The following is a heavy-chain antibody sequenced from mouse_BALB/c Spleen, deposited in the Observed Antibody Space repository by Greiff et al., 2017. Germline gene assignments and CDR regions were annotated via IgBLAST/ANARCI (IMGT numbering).Heavy chain of an antibody. Sequence: EVQLEESGAGLVQPGGSRKLSCAASGFTFTSYGMHWVRQAPEKGLEWVAYICTGSSTSYYADTVKGRITISRDNPKNTLFMQMTSLKSEDTAMYYCARAIYYYGCGYFDVWGAGTTVTVSS. CDR2: ICTGSSTS. V-gene: IGHV5-17*02. J-gene: IGHJ1*01. D-gene: IGHD1-1*01. CDR1: GFTFTSYG. CDR3: ARAIYYYGCGYFDV.